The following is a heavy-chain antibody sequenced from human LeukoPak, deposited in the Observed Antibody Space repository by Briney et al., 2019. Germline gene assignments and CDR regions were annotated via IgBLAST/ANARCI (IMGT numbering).Heavy chain of an antibody. CDR3: AKVKWKLIGYFDY. Sequence: SETLSLTCTVSGGSISGYYWSWVRQPPGKGLEWIGYFYYTRSTNYNPSLKSRVTISLDTSKSQFSLKLTSVTAADTAVYFCAKVKWKLIGYFDYWGQGTLVTVSS. J-gene: IGHJ4*02. V-gene: IGHV4-59*01. CDR2: FYYTRST. CDR1: GGSISGYY. D-gene: IGHD1-20*01.